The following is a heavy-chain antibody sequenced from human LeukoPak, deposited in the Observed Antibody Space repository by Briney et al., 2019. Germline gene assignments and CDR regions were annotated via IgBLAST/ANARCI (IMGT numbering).Heavy chain of an antibody. CDR3: AKDGNWARFED. D-gene: IGHD7-27*01. CDR1: GFIFSHYG. J-gene: IGHJ4*02. V-gene: IGHV3-23*01. Sequence: GGSLRLSCAASGFIFSHYGMNWVRQAPGKGLEWVSGITSRSTTYYADSVKGRFTISRDNSKSMVWLQINSPTAEDTATYYCAKDGNWARFEDWGQGTLVTVSS. CDR2: ITSRSTT.